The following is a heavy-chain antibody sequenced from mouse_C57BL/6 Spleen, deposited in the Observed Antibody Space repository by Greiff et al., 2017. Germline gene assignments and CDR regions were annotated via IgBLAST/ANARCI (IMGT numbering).Heavy chain of an antibody. CDR3: ARSVTTVVATGAMDY. CDR1: GYTFTSYW. V-gene: IGHV1-52*01. J-gene: IGHJ4*01. CDR2: IDPSDSET. D-gene: IGHD1-1*01. Sequence: QVQLQQPGAELVRPGSSVKLSCKASGYTFTSYWMHWVKQRPIQGLEWIGNIDPSDSETHYNQKFKDKDTLTVDKSSSTAYMQLSSLTSEDSAVYYCARSVTTVVATGAMDYWGQGTSVTVSS.